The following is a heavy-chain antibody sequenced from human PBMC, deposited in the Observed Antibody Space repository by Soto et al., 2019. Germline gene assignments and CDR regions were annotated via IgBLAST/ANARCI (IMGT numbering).Heavy chain of an antibody. J-gene: IGHJ3*02. Sequence: GGSLRLSCAASGFTFSSYGMHWVRQAPGKGLEWVAVIWYDGSNKYYADSVKGRFTISRDNSKNTLYLQMNSLRAEDTAVYYCARGDGITIFGAPGDAFDIWGQGTMVTVSS. CDR3: ARGDGITIFGAPGDAFDI. CDR2: IWYDGSNK. CDR1: GFTFSSYG. D-gene: IGHD3-3*01. V-gene: IGHV3-33*01.